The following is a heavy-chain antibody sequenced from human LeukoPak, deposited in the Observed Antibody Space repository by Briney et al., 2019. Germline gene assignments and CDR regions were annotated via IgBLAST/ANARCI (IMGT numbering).Heavy chain of an antibody. J-gene: IGHJ3*02. CDR3: ARTPHTGHDVLDI. V-gene: IGHV3-53*01. Sequence: GGSLRLSCAATGFSVSSNYMSWVRRAPGKGLEWVSLIYSGGTTYYADSVKGRFTISRDDSKNTLYLQMNSLRAEDTAVYYCARTPHTGHDVLDIWGQGTTVTVSS. CDR2: IYSGGTT. CDR1: GFSVSSNY. D-gene: IGHD2-8*02.